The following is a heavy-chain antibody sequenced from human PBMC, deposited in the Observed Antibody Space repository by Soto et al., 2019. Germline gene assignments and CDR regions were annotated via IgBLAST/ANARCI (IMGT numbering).Heavy chain of an antibody. D-gene: IGHD3-10*01. J-gene: IGHJ4*02. CDR2: ISRSSNTR. Sequence: GGSLRLSCAASGFTFSTYSMNWVRQAPGKGLEWVSYISRSSNTRYYADSVKGRFTVSRDNAKNSLYLQMNSLRAEDTAVYYCAKRASGSYFDYWSQGTLVTVSS. CDR3: AKRASGSYFDY. CDR1: GFTFSTYS. V-gene: IGHV3-48*01.